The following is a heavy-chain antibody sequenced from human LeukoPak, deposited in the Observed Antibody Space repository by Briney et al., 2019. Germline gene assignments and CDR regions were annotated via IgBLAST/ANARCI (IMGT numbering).Heavy chain of an antibody. CDR2: INHSGST. CDR3: VRGGGYDIGIDY. V-gene: IGHV4-34*01. Sequence: SETLSLTCAVYGGSFSGYYWSWIRQPPGKGLEWIGEINHSGSTHYNPSLKGRVTMSVDRSKNQFSLKLSSVTAADTAVYYCVRGGGYDIGIDYWGRGILVTVSS. CDR1: GGSFSGYY. J-gene: IGHJ4*02. D-gene: IGHD5-12*01.